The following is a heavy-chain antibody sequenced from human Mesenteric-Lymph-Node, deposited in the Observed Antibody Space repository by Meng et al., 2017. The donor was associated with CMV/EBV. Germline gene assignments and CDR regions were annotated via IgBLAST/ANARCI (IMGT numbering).Heavy chain of an antibody. J-gene: IGHJ4*02. CDR2: INDGGSA. D-gene: IGHD2-2*01. CDR3: ATAPIYQLPVF. V-gene: IGHV4-39*07. CDR1: GGSISSSSYY. Sequence: SETLSLTCTVSGGSISSSSYYWGWIRQPPGKGLEWIGEINDGGSANYNPSLKSRVTISLDTSKSQFSLKVRSVTAADTAVYYCATAPIYQLPVFWGQGTLVTVSS.